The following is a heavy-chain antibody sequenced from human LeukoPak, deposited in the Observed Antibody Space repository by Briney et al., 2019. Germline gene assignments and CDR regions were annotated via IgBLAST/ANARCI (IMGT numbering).Heavy chain of an antibody. D-gene: IGHD3-10*01. Sequence: GGSLRPSCAASGFTFSDYYMSWIRQAPGKGLEWVSYISSSSSYTNYADSVKGRFTISRDNAKNSLYLQINSLRAEDTAVYYCASHPMVRGVFSFWGQGTLVTVSS. CDR3: ASHPMVRGVFSF. V-gene: IGHV3-11*06. J-gene: IGHJ4*02. CDR2: ISSSSSYT. CDR1: GFTFSDYY.